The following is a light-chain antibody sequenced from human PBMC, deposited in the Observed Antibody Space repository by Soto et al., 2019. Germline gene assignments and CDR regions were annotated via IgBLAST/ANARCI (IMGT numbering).Light chain of an antibody. CDR1: QGVSSSY. CDR3: QQYNNWPPELT. V-gene: IGKV3-15*01. Sequence: EIVLTQSPGTLSLSPGERATLSCRASQGVSSSYLAWYQQKPGQAPRLLIYGASTRATGIPARFSGSGSGTEFTLTISSLQSEDFAVYYCQQYNNWPPELTFGGGTKVDIK. CDR2: GAS. J-gene: IGKJ4*01.